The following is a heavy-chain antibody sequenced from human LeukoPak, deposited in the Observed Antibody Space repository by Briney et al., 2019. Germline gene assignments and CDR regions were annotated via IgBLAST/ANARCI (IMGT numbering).Heavy chain of an antibody. D-gene: IGHD6-13*01. CDR3: ARGAAAGPRVYYYYYYYMDV. V-gene: IGHV1-18*01. CDR1: GYTFTSYG. Sequence: ASVKVSCEASGYTFTSYGISWVRQAPGQGLEWMGWISAYNGNTNYAQKLQGRVTMTTDTSTSTAYMELRSLRSDDTAVYYCARGAAAGPRVYYYYYYYMDVWGKGTTVTISS. J-gene: IGHJ6*03. CDR2: ISAYNGNT.